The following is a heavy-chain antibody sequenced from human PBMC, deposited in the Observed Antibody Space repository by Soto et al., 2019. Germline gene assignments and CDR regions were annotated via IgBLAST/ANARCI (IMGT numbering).Heavy chain of an antibody. D-gene: IGHD2-21*02. CDR3: ARSGDNHNLLDY. J-gene: IGHJ4*02. Sequence: PVGSLRLSCAASGFTFNEYYMSWIRQAPGKGLEWISYSSNSGTFARYADSVNVRFSISRDNAKNSLYLQINSLRGDDTAIYYCARSGDNHNLLDYWGQGTPVTVSS. CDR1: GFTFNEYY. CDR2: SSNSGTFA. V-gene: IGHV3-11*06.